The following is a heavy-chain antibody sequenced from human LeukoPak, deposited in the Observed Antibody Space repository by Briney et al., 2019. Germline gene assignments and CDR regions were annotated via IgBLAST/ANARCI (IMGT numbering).Heavy chain of an antibody. V-gene: IGHV3-30*02. Sequence: GGSLRLSCAASGFTFSSYGMHWVRQAPGKGLERVAFIRYDGSNKYYADSVKGRFTISRDNSKNTLYLQMNSLRAEDTAVYYCARDQTGYSSSYPDYWGQGTLVTVSS. CDR1: GFTFSSYG. D-gene: IGHD6-13*01. CDR2: IRYDGSNK. J-gene: IGHJ4*02. CDR3: ARDQTGYSSSYPDY.